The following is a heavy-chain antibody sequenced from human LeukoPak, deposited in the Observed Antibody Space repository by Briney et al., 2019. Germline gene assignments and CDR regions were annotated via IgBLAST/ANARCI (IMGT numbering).Heavy chain of an antibody. CDR1: GGSITNYC. CDR2: IYNTGRT. Sequence: SETLSLTCSVSGGSITNYCWSWIRQSPGKGLEWIGFIYNTGRTNYNPSLQSRVTMSIDTSKNQFSLKLSSVTAADTAVYYCARQGELAIDYWGQGTLVTVSS. V-gene: IGHV4-59*08. D-gene: IGHD1-26*01. J-gene: IGHJ4*02. CDR3: ARQGELAIDY.